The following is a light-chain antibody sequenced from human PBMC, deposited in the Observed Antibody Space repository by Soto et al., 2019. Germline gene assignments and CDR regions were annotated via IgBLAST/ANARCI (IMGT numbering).Light chain of an antibody. CDR3: QVWDTTSDHFF. V-gene: IGLV3-21*02. CDR2: DDR. J-gene: IGLJ1*01. Sequence: SYELSQPPSVSVAPGQTARITCGGNNIGSYNVHWYQQKPGLAPVLVVYDDRDRPSGIPERFSGSNSGNTAALTISRVEAADEADYYCQVWDTTSDHFFFGTGTKVTVL. CDR1: NIGSYN.